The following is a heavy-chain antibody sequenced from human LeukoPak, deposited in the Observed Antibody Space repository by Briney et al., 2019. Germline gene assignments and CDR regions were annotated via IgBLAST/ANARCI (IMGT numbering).Heavy chain of an antibody. CDR3: AKPTGSKGWFGT. J-gene: IGHJ5*02. CDR1: GYSISSGYY. Sequence: PSETLSLTCGVSGYSISSGYYWGWVRQPPGKGLELIGTIYSGGTTYYNPSLKSRVIMSVDASKNQISLRLTSASATDTAMYYCAKPTGSKGWFGTWGQGTLVTVSS. V-gene: IGHV4-38-2*01. D-gene: IGHD4-17*01. CDR2: IYSGGTT.